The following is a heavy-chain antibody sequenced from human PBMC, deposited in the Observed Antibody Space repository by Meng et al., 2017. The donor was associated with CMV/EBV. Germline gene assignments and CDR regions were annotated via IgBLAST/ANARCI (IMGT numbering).Heavy chain of an antibody. CDR3: ARDPKYCSSTSCPVAGWFDP. D-gene: IGHD2-2*01. Sequence: FSSYTIRWVRQAPGQGLEWMGRIIPILGIANYAQKFQGRVTITADKSTSTAYMELSSLRSEDTAVYYCARDPKYCSSTSCPVAGWFDPWGQGTLVTVSS. J-gene: IGHJ5*02. CDR2: IIPILGIA. V-gene: IGHV1-69*04. CDR1: FSSYT.